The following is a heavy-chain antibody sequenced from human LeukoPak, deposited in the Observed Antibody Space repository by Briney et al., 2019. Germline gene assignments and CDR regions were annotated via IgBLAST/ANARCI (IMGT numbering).Heavy chain of an antibody. CDR1: GYTFTSYD. Sequence: GASVKVSCKASGYTFTSYDINWVRQATGQGLEWMGWMNPNSGNTGYAQKFQGRVTMTRNTSISTAYMELCSLRSEDTAVYYCARGGVLRYFDWFPIYYYGMDVWGQGTTVTVSS. CDR3: ARGGVLRYFDWFPIYYYGMDV. V-gene: IGHV1-8*01. J-gene: IGHJ6*02. D-gene: IGHD3-9*01. CDR2: MNPNSGNT.